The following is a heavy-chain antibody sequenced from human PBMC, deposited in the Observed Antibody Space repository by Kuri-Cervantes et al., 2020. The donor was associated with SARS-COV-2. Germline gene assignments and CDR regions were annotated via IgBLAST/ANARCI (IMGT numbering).Heavy chain of an antibody. V-gene: IGHV3-66*02. Sequence: GGSLRLSCAASGFNVSSNYMSWVRQAPGKGLEWVSVIYSGGSTYYADSVKGRFTISRDNSKNTLYLQMNSLRAEDTAVYYCARAFLRGGSDYWGQGTLVTVSS. CDR3: ARAFLRGGSDY. J-gene: IGHJ4*02. CDR2: IYSGGST. CDR1: GFNVSSNY. D-gene: IGHD1-26*01.